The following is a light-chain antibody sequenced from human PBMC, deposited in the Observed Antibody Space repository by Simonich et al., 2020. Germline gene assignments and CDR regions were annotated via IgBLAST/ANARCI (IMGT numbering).Light chain of an antibody. CDR1: SSDVGGDHY. CDR3: SSYTSSNNVV. J-gene: IGLJ2*01. Sequence: QSALTQPASVSGSPGQSITISCTGTSSDVGGDHYVSWYKQHPGKAPKLMIYDVSKRPSGVSNRFSGAKSGHTASLTISGLQAEDEADYYCSSYTSSNNVVFGGGTKLTVL. V-gene: IGLV2-14*01. CDR2: DVS.